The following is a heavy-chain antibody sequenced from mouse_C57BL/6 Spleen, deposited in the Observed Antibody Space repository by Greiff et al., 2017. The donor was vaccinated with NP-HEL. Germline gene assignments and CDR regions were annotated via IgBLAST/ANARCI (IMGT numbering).Heavy chain of an antibody. Sequence: QVQLQQSGAELVRPGASVTLSCKASGYTFTDYEMHWVKQTPVHGLEWIGAIDPETGGTAYNQKFKGKAILTADKSSSTAYMELRSLTSEDSAVYYCTRLLNWSWFAYWGQGTLVTVSA. J-gene: IGHJ3*01. D-gene: IGHD4-1*02. V-gene: IGHV1-15*01. CDR2: IDPETGGT. CDR3: TRLLNWSWFAY. CDR1: GYTFTDYE.